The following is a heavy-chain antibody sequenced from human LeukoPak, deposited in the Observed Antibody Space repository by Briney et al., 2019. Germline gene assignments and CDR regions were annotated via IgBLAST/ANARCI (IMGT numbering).Heavy chain of an antibody. CDR1: GGTFISYV. J-gene: IGHJ4*02. CDR3: AREWAGYGSGSYYYY. CDR2: IIPLFGTA. V-gene: IGHV1-69*13. D-gene: IGHD3-10*01. Sequence: ASVKVSCKASGGTFISYVISWVRQAPGQGLEWMGGIIPLFGTANYAQRFLGRVIITADESTSTTHMYLSSLKSEDTAVYYCAREWAGYGSGSYYYYWGQGTLVTVSS.